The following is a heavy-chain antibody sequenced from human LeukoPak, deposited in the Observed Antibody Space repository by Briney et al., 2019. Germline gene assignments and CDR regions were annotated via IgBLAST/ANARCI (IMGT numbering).Heavy chain of an antibody. CDR1: GFTFSDYY. Sequence: GGSLRLSCTASGFTFSDYYMSWIRQAPGKGLELVSYISSNGNTIYYADSVKGRFTISRDNAKNSLYLQMNSLRAEDTAVYYCARAPKFRLVGVPKGPFDPWGQGTLVTVSS. V-gene: IGHV3-11*01. CDR3: ARAPKFRLVGVPKGPFDP. D-gene: IGHD1-26*01. CDR2: ISSNGNTI. J-gene: IGHJ5*02.